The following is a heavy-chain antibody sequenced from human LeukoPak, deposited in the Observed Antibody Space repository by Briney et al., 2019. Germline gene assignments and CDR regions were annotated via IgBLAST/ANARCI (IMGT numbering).Heavy chain of an antibody. V-gene: IGHV1-69*13. CDR3: ARAGSLVGQENIDY. CDR1: GGTFSSYA. CDR2: IIPIFGTA. J-gene: IGHJ4*02. Sequence: GASVKVSCKASGGTFSSYAISWVRQAPGQGLEWMGGIIPIFGTANYAQKFQGRVTITADESTSTAYMELSSLRSEDTAVYYCARAGSLVGQENIDYWGQGTLVTDSS. D-gene: IGHD2-15*01.